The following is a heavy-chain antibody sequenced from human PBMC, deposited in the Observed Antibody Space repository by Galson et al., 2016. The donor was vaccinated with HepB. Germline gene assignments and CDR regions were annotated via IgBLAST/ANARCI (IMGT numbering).Heavy chain of an antibody. D-gene: IGHD3-10*01. J-gene: IGHJ4*02. V-gene: IGHV3-33*01. CDR2: TWFDGNYK. CDR1: GFNSISYG. Sequence: LRLSCAASGFNSISYGMHWVRQAPGKGLEWVAVTWFDGNYKDYAESVKGRITVSRDNTKNTLSLQLDSLRAEDTAVYHCARSREYFGSGSYLDYWGQGTLVIVSS. CDR3: ARSREYFGSGSYLDY.